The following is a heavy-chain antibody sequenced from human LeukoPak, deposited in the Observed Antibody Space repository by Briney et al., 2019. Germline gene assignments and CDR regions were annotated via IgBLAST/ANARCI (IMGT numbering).Heavy chain of an antibody. CDR1: GGSISSSSYY. CDR3: AREGIAAAGGGFDWFDP. J-gene: IGHJ5*02. D-gene: IGHD6-13*01. Sequence: TSETLSLTCTVSGGSISSSSYYWGWIRQPPEKGLEWIGSIYYSGSTYYNPSLKSRVTISVDTSKNQFSLKLSSVTAADTAVYYCAREGIAAAGGGFDWFDPWGQGTLVTVSS. V-gene: IGHV4-39*02. CDR2: IYYSGST.